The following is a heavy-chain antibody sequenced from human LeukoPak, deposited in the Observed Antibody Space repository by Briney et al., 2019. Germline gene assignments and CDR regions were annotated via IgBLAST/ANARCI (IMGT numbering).Heavy chain of an antibody. CDR2: ISWNSGSI. D-gene: IGHD6-13*01. Sequence: TGGSLRLSCAASGFTFDDYAMHWVRQAPGKGLEWVSGISWNSGSIGYADSVKGRFTISRDNAKNSLYLQMNSLRAEDTALYYCAKDISSWSPGGAFDIWGQGTMVTVSS. J-gene: IGHJ3*02. CDR3: AKDISSWSPGGAFDI. CDR1: GFTFDDYA. V-gene: IGHV3-9*01.